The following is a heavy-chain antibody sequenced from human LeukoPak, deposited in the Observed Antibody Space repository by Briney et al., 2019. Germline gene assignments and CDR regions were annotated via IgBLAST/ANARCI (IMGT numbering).Heavy chain of an antibody. D-gene: IGHD1-26*01. CDR1: GFTFSSYG. Sequence: GGSLRLSCAASGFTFSSYGMHWVRQAPGKGLEGVAFIRYDGSNKYYADSVKGRFTISRDNSKNTLYLQMNSLRAEDTAVYYCAKDLFNSVGATYMDVWGKGTTVTVSS. CDR2: IRYDGSNK. J-gene: IGHJ6*03. CDR3: AKDLFNSVGATYMDV. V-gene: IGHV3-30*02.